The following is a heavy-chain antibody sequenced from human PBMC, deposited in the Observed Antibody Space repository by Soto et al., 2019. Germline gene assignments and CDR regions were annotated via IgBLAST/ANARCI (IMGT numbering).Heavy chain of an antibody. CDR1: CGAISSGDYY. J-gene: IGHJ3*02. CDR2: IYSSGVT. V-gene: IGHV4-30-4*01. CDR3: ARVPDGFDI. Sequence: PSETLSLTCTVSCGAISSGDYYWSWIRQPPGKGLEWIGYIYSSGVTYYNPSLKSRITISVDTSKNQFSLKLTSVTAADTAVYYCARVPDGFDIWGQGTMVTVSS.